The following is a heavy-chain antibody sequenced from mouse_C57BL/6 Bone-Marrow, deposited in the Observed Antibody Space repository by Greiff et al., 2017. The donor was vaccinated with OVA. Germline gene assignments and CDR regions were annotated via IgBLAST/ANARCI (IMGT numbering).Heavy chain of an antibody. CDR3: AKANLYYYAMDY. J-gene: IGHJ4*01. Sequence: QVQLQQPGAELVMPGASVKLSCKASGYTSTSYWMHWVKQRPGQGLEWIGEIDPSDSYTNYNQKFKGKSTLTVDKSSSTAYLQLSSLTSEDSAVYYCAKANLYYYAMDYWGQGTSVTVSS. D-gene: IGHD4-1*01. CDR1: GYTSTSYW. V-gene: IGHV1-69*01. CDR2: IDPSDSYT.